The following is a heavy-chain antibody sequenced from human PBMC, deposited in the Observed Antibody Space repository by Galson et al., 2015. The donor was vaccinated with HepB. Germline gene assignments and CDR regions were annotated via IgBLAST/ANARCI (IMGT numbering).Heavy chain of an antibody. D-gene: IGHD2-2*01. Sequence: SLRLSCAASGLSFVNAWLIWVRQAPGKGLEWVALIKSETDGETTDYAAPVKGRFTISRDDSKKTLYLQMDSLESDDTAVYYCSTVICASCHDGINYWGQGTQVTVSS. J-gene: IGHJ4*02. V-gene: IGHV3-15*07. CDR2: IKSETDGETT. CDR1: GLSFVNAW. CDR3: STVICASCHDGINY.